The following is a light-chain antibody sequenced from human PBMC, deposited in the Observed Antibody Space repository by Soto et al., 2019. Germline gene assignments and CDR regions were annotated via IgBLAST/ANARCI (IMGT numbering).Light chain of an antibody. CDR2: KAS. CDR3: QQYHIYSGT. Sequence: DSQMTQSPSSLSGSVGERVAMTCRASQTISSWLAWYQQKPGKAPKLLIYKASTLASGVPSRFSGSGSGTEFTLTINSLQPDDFATYYCQQYHIYSGTFGQGTKVDIK. V-gene: IGKV1-5*03. J-gene: IGKJ1*01. CDR1: QTISSW.